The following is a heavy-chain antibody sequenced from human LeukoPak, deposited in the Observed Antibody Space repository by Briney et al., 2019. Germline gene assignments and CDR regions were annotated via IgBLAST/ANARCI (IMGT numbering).Heavy chain of an antibody. Sequence: GGSLRLSCAASGFTFSSYGMHWVRQAPGKGLEYVSAISSNGGSTNYANSVKGRFTISRDNAKNSLYLQMNSLRAEDTAVYYCARARGVGATVYDTFDIWGQGTMVTVSS. D-gene: IGHD1-26*01. J-gene: IGHJ3*02. V-gene: IGHV3-64*01. CDR2: ISSNGGST. CDR3: ARARGVGATVYDTFDI. CDR1: GFTFSSYG.